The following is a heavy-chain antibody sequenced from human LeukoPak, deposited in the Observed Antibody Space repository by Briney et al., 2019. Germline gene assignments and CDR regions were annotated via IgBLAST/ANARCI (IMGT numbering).Heavy chain of an antibody. D-gene: IGHD5-18*01. CDR3: ARQVGYSYGYLDY. CDR1: GGSISSSSYY. J-gene: IGHJ4*02. Sequence: SETLSLTCTVSGGSISSSSYYWGWIRQPPGKGLEWIGSIYYSGSTYYNPSLKSRVTISVDTSKNQFSLKLSSVTAADTAVYYCARQVGYSYGYLDYWGQGTLVTVPS. CDR2: IYYSGST. V-gene: IGHV4-39*01.